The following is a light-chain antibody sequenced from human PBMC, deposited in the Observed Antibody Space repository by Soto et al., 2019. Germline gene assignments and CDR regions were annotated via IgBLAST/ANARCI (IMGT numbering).Light chain of an antibody. J-gene: IGKJ1*01. CDR1: RGIGNA. V-gene: IGKV1-27*01. Sequence: GYRVTITCRPSRGIGNALAWYQQKPGTVPKLLIHSASTLQSGVPSRFSGSGSGTDFTLTISSLQPEDVASYYCQKYDSAPTFGPGTKVEIK. CDR2: SAS. CDR3: QKYDSAPT.